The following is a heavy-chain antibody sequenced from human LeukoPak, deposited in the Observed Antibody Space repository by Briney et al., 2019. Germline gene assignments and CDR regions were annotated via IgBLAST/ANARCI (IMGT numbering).Heavy chain of an antibody. V-gene: IGHV4-59*01. D-gene: IGHD5-24*01. CDR3: ARVEDGYNMVIDY. CDR1: GGSISSYY. J-gene: IGHJ4*02. Sequence: PSETLSLTCTVSGGSISSYYWSWIRRPPGKGLEWIGYIYYSGSTNYNPSLKSRVTISVDTSKNQFSLKLSSVTAADTAVYYCARVEDGYNMVIDYWGQGTLVTVSS. CDR2: IYYSGST.